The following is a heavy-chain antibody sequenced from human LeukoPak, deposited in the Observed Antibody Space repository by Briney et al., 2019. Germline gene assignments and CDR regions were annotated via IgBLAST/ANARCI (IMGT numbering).Heavy chain of an antibody. CDR1: GGSISSYY. Sequence: SETLSLTCTVSGGSISSYYWSWIRQPPGKGLEWIGYIYYSGSTNYNPSLKSRVTISVDTSKNQFSLKLSSVTAAGTAVYYCARYIVVVPAAMGWFDPWGQGTLVTVSS. D-gene: IGHD2-2*01. CDR3: ARYIVVVPAAMGWFDP. CDR2: IYYSGST. V-gene: IGHV4-59*01. J-gene: IGHJ5*02.